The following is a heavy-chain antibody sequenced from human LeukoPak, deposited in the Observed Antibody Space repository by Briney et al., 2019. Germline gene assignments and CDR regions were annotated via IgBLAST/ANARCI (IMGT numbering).Heavy chain of an antibody. V-gene: IGHV4-39*01. CDR1: GGSISTSNYY. CDR3: ANFRKYTYGPYYFDY. Sequence: SETLSLTCTVSGGSISTSNYYWAWIRQPPGKGLEWIGSIYYSGGTYYNPSLKSRVTVSIDTSKKQFSLKVNSVTAADTAVYYCANFRKYTYGPYYFDYWGQGTLVTVSS. CDR2: IYYSGGT. J-gene: IGHJ4*02. D-gene: IGHD1-14*01.